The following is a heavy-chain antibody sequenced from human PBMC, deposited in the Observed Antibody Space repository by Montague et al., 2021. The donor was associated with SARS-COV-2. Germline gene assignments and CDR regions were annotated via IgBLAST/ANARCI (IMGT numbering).Heavy chain of an antibody. J-gene: IGHJ4*02. CDR1: GFTFSRYW. D-gene: IGHD2-15*01. CDR3: ARVVKGGQDQDY. CDR2: IQQDESEK. Sequence: SLRLSCAASGFTFSRYWMSWVRQAPGRGLEWVANIQQDESEKNYVGSVKGRFTISRDNGRNALYLQMNNLRVEDTALYYCARVVKGGQDQDYWGQGTLVTVSS. V-gene: IGHV3-7*01.